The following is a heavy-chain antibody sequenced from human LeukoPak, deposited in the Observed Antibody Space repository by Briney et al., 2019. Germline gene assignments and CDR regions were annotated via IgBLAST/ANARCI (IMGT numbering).Heavy chain of an antibody. D-gene: IGHD4-11*01. CDR1: GFTFSTFA. CDR3: ARGRLPKYYFDS. Sequence: SGVSLRLSCAASGFTFSTFAMIWVRQPPGKGLEWVSGVSGSGDNTYYADSVKGRFTVSRDNSKSTVYLQMNSLRVDDTAVYYCARGRLPKYYFDSWGQGTLVTVSS. V-gene: IGHV3-23*01. J-gene: IGHJ4*02. CDR2: VSGSGDNT.